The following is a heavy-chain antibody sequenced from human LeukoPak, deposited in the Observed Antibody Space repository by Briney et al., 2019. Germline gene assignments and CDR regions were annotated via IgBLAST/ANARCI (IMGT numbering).Heavy chain of an antibody. CDR3: MRRREI. Sequence: GGFLRLSCAASGFTFSTYSMNWVRQAPGKGLEWVSYISSTSSTISYAGFVKGRFTISRDNAKNSLYLQMNNLKAEDTAVYYCMRRREIWGQGTMVTVSS. CDR1: GFTFSTYS. V-gene: IGHV3-48*04. CDR2: ISSTSSTI. J-gene: IGHJ3*02.